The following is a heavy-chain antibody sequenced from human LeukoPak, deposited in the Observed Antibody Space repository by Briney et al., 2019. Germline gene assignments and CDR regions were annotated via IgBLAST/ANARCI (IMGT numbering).Heavy chain of an antibody. Sequence: GGSLRLSCAASGFTLSSYEMNWGRQAPGKGLEWVSYISSSGSTIYYADSVKGRFTISRDNAKNSLYLQMNSLRAEDTAVYYCARRGVPAAIRYYYYGMDVWGKGTTVTVSS. D-gene: IGHD2-2*01. CDR3: ARRGVPAAIRYYYYGMDV. J-gene: IGHJ6*04. CDR2: ISSSGSTI. V-gene: IGHV3-48*03. CDR1: GFTLSSYE.